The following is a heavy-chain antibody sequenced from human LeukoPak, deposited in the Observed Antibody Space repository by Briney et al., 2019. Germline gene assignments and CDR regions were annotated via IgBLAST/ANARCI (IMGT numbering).Heavy chain of an antibody. Sequence: KPSETLSLTCAVYGGSFSGYYWSWIRQPPGKGLEWIGEINHSGSTNYNPSLKSRVTISVDTSKNQFSLKLSSVAAADTAVYYCASSRYGDYASVNWGQGTLVTVSS. J-gene: IGHJ4*02. D-gene: IGHD4-17*01. V-gene: IGHV4-34*01. CDR2: INHSGST. CDR1: GGSFSGYY. CDR3: ASSRYGDYASVN.